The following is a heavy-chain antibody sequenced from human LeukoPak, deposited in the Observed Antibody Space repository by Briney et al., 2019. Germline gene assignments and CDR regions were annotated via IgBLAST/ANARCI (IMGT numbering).Heavy chain of an antibody. D-gene: IGHD3-3*01. Sequence: SGTLSLTCAVSGGSISSSNWWSWVRQPPGKGLEWIGEIYHSGSTNYNPSLKSRVTISVDESKNQFSLKLSSVTAADTAVYYCARDLTTYDFWSGYAEGIGNWFDPWGQGTLVTVSS. CDR3: ARDLTTYDFWSGYAEGIGNWFDP. V-gene: IGHV4-4*02. J-gene: IGHJ5*02. CDR2: IYHSGST. CDR1: GGSISSSNW.